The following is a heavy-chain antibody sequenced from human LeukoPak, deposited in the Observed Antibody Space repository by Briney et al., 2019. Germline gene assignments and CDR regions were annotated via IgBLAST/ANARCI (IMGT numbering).Heavy chain of an antibody. CDR1: GGSISSSSYY. CDR3: AKSMYDILTGYYPFDY. V-gene: IGHV4-39*07. D-gene: IGHD3-9*01. CDR2: IYYSGST. J-gene: IGHJ4*02. Sequence: PSETLSLTCTVSGGSISSSSYYWGWIRQPPGKGLEWIGSIYYSGSTYYNPSLKSRVTISVDTSKNQFSLKLSSVTAADTAVYYCAKSMYDILTGYYPFDYWGQGTLVTVSS.